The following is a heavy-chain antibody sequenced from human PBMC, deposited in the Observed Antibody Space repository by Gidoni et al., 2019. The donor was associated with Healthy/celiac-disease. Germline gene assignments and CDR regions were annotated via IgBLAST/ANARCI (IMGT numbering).Heavy chain of an antibody. CDR3: ASAYSSSRMYKWFDP. CDR2: INHSGST. V-gene: IGHV4-34*01. Sequence: QVHLQQWGAGLFKPSETLSLTCAFYGRSFSGYYWSWIRQPPGKGLEWIGEINHSGSTNYNPALKSRVTISVDTSKNQLSLKLSSVTAADTAGYYCASAYSSSRMYKWFDPWGQGTLVTVSS. CDR1: GRSFSGYY. D-gene: IGHD6-13*01. J-gene: IGHJ5*02.